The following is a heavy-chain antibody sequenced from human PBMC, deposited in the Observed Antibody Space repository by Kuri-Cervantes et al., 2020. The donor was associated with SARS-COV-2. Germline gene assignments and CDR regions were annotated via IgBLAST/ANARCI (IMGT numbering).Heavy chain of an antibody. D-gene: IGHD6-19*01. Sequence: ASVKVSCKASGYTFTSYYMHWARQAPGQGLEWMGWINPNSGGTNYAQKFQGRVTMTRDTSISTAYMELSRLRSDDTAVYYCAREGGIAVAGTGFDYWGQGTLVTVSS. J-gene: IGHJ4*02. CDR1: GYTFTSYY. V-gene: IGHV1-2*02. CDR2: INPNSGGT. CDR3: AREGGIAVAGTGFDY.